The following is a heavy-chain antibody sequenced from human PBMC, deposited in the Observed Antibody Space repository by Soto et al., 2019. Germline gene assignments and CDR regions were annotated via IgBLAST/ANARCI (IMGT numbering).Heavy chain of an antibody. V-gene: IGHV3-23*01. D-gene: IGHD3-10*01. CDR1: GFTFSTYA. J-gene: IGHJ3*02. CDR3: AKRPTSTGFGDPFDI. Sequence: EVQLLESGGDLVQPGGSLRLSCAASGFTFSTYAMSWVRQAPGKGLEWVSTISSSGGNTYYTDSVKGRFTISRDHSKNTLYLQMNSLRAEDTAIYYCAKRPTSTGFGDPFDIWGQGTMVTVSS. CDR2: ISSSGGNT.